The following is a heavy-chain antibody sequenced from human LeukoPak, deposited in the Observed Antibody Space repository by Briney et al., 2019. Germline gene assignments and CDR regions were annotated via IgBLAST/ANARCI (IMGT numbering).Heavy chain of an antibody. J-gene: IGHJ4*02. CDR2: INHSGST. D-gene: IGHD6-19*01. Sequence: SETLSLTCTVSGGSISGYYWSWIRQPPGKGLEWIGEINHSGSTNYNPSLKSRVTISVDTSKNQFSLNLTSVTAADTAVYYCARGRLARSPYFDYWGQGTLVTVSS. CDR3: ARGRLARSPYFDY. CDR1: GGSISGYY. V-gene: IGHV4-34*01.